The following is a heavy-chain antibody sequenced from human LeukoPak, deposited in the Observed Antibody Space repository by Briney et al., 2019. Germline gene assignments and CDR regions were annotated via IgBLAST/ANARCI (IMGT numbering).Heavy chain of an antibody. V-gene: IGHV1-69*05. CDR2: IIPIFGTA. D-gene: IGHD3-22*01. CDR1: GGTLSSYA. CDR3: ARVNLDRDSSGFAFDY. Sequence: SVKVSCKASGGTLSSYAISWVRQAPGQGLEWMGGIIPIFGTANYAQKFQGRVTVTTDESTSTAYMELSSLRSEDTAVYYCARVNLDRDSSGFAFDYWGQGTLVTVSS. J-gene: IGHJ4*02.